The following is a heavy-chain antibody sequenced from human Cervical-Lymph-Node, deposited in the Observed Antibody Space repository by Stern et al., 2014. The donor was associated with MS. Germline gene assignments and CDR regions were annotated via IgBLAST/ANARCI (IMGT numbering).Heavy chain of an antibody. CDR3: ARISLGSGIDY. J-gene: IGHJ4*02. D-gene: IGHD1-26*01. V-gene: IGHV1-2*02. CDR1: ENTFTGYY. CDR2: INPNSGAK. Sequence: VQLEESGAEVKKPGASVKVTCKTSENTFTGYYIHWVRQAPGQGLEWMGWINPNSGAKNYAQRFQDRVSLTSDTSNSLAYMELDRLTSDDTAVYYCARISLGSGIDYWGQGSLVTVSS.